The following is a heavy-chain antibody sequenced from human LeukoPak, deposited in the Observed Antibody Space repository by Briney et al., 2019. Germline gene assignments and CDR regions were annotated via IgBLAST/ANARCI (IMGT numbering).Heavy chain of an antibody. CDR1: GGSISSYY. V-gene: IGHV4-34*01. Sequence: ETLSLTCTVSGGSISSYYWSWIRQPPGKGLEWIGEINHSGSTNYNPSLKSRVTISVDTSKNQFSLKLSSVTAADSAVYYCARGPSYYDFWSGYYTSVYFDYWGQGTLVTVSS. D-gene: IGHD3-3*01. CDR3: ARGPSYYDFWSGYYTSVYFDY. CDR2: INHSGST. J-gene: IGHJ4*02.